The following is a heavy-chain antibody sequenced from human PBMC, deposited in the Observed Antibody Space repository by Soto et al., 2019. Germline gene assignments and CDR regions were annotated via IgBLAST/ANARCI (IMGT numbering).Heavy chain of an antibody. V-gene: IGHV1-18*01. CDR1: GYTFTSYG. Sequence: ASVNVSCKASGYTFTSYGISWVRQAPGQGLEWMGWISAYNGNTNYAQKLQGRVTMTTDTSTSTAYMELRSLRSDDTAVYYCARGGDFWSGYYGGDWFDPWGQGTLVTVSS. J-gene: IGHJ5*02. D-gene: IGHD3-3*01. CDR3: ARGGDFWSGYYGGDWFDP. CDR2: ISAYNGNT.